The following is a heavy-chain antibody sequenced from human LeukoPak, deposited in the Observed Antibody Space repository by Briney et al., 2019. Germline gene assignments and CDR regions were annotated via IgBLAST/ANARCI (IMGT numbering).Heavy chain of an antibody. CDR3: ASWGYTSSDAFDI. Sequence: SETLSLTCTVSGGSISSYYWSWIRQPPGKGLEWIGYIYYTGSTNYNPSLKSRVTISVDTSKTQFSLKLSSVTAADTAVYYCASWGYTSSDAFDIWGQGTMVTVSS. CDR2: IYYTGST. J-gene: IGHJ3*02. CDR1: GGSISSYY. D-gene: IGHD3-16*01. V-gene: IGHV4-59*01.